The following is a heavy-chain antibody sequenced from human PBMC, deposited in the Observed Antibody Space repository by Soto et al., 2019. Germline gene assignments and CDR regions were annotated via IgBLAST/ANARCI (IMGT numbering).Heavy chain of an antibody. CDR2: VFQGGAAAYLGEGETT. D-gene: IGHD3-16*01. CDR3: ARDRGGITVSSKPLGEWFDP. V-gene: IGHV4-59*01. J-gene: IGHJ5*02. Sequence: SETLSLTRTVSGGLLNNFFWRWIRQTPGEGLEGIGYVFQGGAAAYLGEGETTGYNPSLESRATISLDLPKNQFSLRLTSVTAADTAVYYCARDRGGITVSSKPLGEWFDPWGQGTLVTVSS. CDR1: GGLLNNFF.